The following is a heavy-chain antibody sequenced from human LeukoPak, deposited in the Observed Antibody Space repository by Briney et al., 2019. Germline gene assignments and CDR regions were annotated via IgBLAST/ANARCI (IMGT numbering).Heavy chain of an antibody. CDR2: INHSGST. D-gene: IGHD6-13*01. CDR1: GGSFSGYY. CDR3: ARGVAAAGTPLWDY. Sequence: KPSETLSLTCAVYGGSFSGYYWSWIRQPPGKGLEWIGEINHSGSTNYNPSLKSRVTISVDTSKNQFPLKLSSVTAADTAVYYCARGVAAAGTPLWDYWGQGTLVTVSS. V-gene: IGHV4-34*01. J-gene: IGHJ4*02.